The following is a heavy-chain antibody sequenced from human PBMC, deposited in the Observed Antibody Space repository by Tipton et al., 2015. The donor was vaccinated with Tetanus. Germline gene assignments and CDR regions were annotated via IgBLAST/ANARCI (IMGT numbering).Heavy chain of an antibody. V-gene: IGHV3-11*06. D-gene: IGHD3-10*01. Sequence: SLRLSCAASGFTFSDYYMSWIRQAPGKGLEWVSYISSSSSYTNYADSVKGRFTISRDNAKNSLYLQMNSLRAGDTAVYYCARDAAGSGSYYNSYFDYWGQGTLVTVSS. CDR1: GFTFSDYY. CDR2: ISSSSSYT. CDR3: ARDAAGSGSYYNSYFDY. J-gene: IGHJ4*02.